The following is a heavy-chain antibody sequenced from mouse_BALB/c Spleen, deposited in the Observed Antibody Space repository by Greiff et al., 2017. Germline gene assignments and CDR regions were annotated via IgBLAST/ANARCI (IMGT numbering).Heavy chain of an antibody. V-gene: IGHV5-6*01. CDR1: GFTFSSYG. D-gene: IGHD4-1*01. Sequence: EVNVVESGGDLVKPGGSLKLSCAASGFTFSSYGMSWVRQTPDKRLEWVATISSGGSYTYYPDSVKGRFTISRDNAKNTLHLQMSSLKSEDTAMYYCARANWDYYAMDYWGQGTSVTVSS. J-gene: IGHJ4*01. CDR2: ISSGGSYT. CDR3: ARANWDYYAMDY.